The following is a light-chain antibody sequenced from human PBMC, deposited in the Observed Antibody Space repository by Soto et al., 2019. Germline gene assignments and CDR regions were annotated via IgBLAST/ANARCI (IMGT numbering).Light chain of an antibody. J-gene: IGLJ2*01. Sequence: QLVLTQPPSASGTPGQRVTISCSGSSSNIGSNTVNWYQQLPGTAPKLLIYSTNQRPSGVPDRFSGSKSVTSASLAIRGLRSEDEADFYCAAWDDSLNGVLFGGGTKVTVL. CDR1: SSNIGSNT. CDR3: AAWDDSLNGVL. CDR2: STN. V-gene: IGLV1-44*01.